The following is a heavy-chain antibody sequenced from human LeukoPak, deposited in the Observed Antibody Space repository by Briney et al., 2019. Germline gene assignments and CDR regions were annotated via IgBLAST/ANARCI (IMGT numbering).Heavy chain of an antibody. CDR2: INPNSGGT. D-gene: IGHD3-16*01. V-gene: IGHV1-2*04. Sequence: ASVKVSCKASGYTFTGYYMHWVRQAPGQGLEWMGWINPNSGGTNYAQKFQGWVTMTRDTSISTAYMELSRLRSDDTAVYYCARADYDYVWGSYEYYFDYWGQGTLVTVSS. J-gene: IGHJ4*02. CDR1: GYTFTGYY. CDR3: ARADYDYVWGSYEYYFDY.